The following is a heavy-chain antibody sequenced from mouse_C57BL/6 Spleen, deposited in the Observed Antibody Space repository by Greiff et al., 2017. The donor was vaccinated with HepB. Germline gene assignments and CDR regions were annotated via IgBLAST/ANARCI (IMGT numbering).Heavy chain of an antibody. CDR3: AREDDYGSSLFDY. Sequence: EVMLVESGGGLVKPGGSLKLSCAASGFTFSSYAMSWVRQTPEKRLEWVATISDGGSYTYYPDNVKGRFTISRDNAKNNLYLQMSHLKSEDTAMYYCAREDDYGSSLFDYWGQGTTLTVSS. V-gene: IGHV5-4*01. CDR1: GFTFSSYA. CDR2: ISDGGSYT. J-gene: IGHJ2*01. D-gene: IGHD1-1*01.